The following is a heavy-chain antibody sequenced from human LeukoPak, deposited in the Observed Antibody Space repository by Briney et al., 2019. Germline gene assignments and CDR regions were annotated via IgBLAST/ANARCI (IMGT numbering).Heavy chain of an antibody. CDR3: AKVGYSSSWYDWYFDL. Sequence: PGGSLRLSCAASGFTFDDYAMHWVRQAPGKGLEWVSGISWNSGSIGYADSVKGRFTISRDNAKNSLYLQMNSLRAEDTALYYCAKVGYSSSWYDWYFDLWGRGTLVTVSS. J-gene: IGHJ2*01. CDR1: GFTFDDYA. D-gene: IGHD6-13*01. CDR2: ISWNSGSI. V-gene: IGHV3-9*01.